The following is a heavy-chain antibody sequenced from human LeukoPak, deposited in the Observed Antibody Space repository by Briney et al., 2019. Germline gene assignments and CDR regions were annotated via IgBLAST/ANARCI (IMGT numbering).Heavy chain of an antibody. D-gene: IGHD2-15*01. V-gene: IGHV3-53*01. Sequence: GGSLRLSRAASGFTVSSNYMSWVRQAPGKGLEWVSVTYSGGSTFYADSVKGRFTISRDNSKNTLYLQMNSLRAEDTAVYYCARGRYCSGGSCTYYYYYGMDVWGQGTTVTVSS. CDR2: TYSGGST. CDR3: ARGRYCSGGSCTYYYYYGMDV. J-gene: IGHJ6*02. CDR1: GFTVSSNY.